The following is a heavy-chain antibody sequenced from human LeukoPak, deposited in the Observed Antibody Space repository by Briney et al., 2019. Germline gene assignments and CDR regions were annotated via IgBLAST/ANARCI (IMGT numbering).Heavy chain of an antibody. D-gene: IGHD3-10*01. Sequence: ASVKVSDKPSGYTFSSYGITWVRQAPGQGLEWMGWISAYNGNTNYAQKLQGRVTMTTDTSTSTAYMELRGLRSDDTAAHYCARALSYYYWGQGTLVTVSS. V-gene: IGHV1-18*01. CDR3: ARALSYYY. J-gene: IGHJ4*02. CDR2: ISAYNGNT. CDR1: GYTFSSYG.